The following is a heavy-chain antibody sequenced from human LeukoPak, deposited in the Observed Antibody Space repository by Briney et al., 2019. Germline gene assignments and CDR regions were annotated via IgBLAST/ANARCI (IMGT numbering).Heavy chain of an antibody. D-gene: IGHD7-27*01. V-gene: IGHV3-11*06. Sequence: GRSLRLSCAASGFTFSDYYLSWIRQAPGKGLEWVSYINSRTTYTNYADSVKGRFTISRDNAKNSLYLQMNSLTAEDTAVYYCARSLGNWGMDYWGQGNLVTVSS. CDR1: GFTFSDYY. CDR2: INSRTTYT. J-gene: IGHJ4*02. CDR3: ARSLGNWGMDY.